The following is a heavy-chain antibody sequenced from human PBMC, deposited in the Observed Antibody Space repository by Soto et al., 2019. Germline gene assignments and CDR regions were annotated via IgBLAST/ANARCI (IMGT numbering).Heavy chain of an antibody. J-gene: IGHJ4*02. CDR2: INSDAITT. D-gene: IGHD4-17*01. V-gene: IGHV3-74*01. CDR3: ARAGMTTVTYFDY. Sequence: GGSLRLSCAASGFTFNTYWMHWVRQAPGKGLVWVSRINSDAITTNYADSVKGRFTVSRDNAKNTLYLQMNSLRAEGTAVYYCARAGMTTVTYFDYWGQGTLVTVSS. CDR1: GFTFNTYW.